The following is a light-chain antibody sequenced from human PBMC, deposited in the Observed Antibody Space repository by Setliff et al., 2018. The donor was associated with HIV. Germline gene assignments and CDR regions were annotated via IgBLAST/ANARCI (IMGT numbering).Light chain of an antibody. Sequence: QSVLTQPASVSGSPGQSITLSCTGTSSDVGRYNLVSWYQHHPGKAPKLMIDEVSKRPSGVSNRFSGSKSGNTASRTSSGLQAEDEADYYCCSYAGSSTYVFGTGTKVTV. J-gene: IGLJ1*01. CDR3: CSYAGSSTYV. CDR1: SSDVGRYNL. CDR2: EVS. V-gene: IGLV2-23*02.